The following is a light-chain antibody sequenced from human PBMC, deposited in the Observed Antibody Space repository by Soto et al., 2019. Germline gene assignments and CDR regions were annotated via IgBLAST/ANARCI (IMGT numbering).Light chain of an antibody. CDR2: GAS. Sequence: EIVLTQSPVTLSLSPGERATLSCRASQSVRRSYLAWYQQKPGQAPRLIIDGASSRAPGIPDRFSGSGSGTDFPLTISRLEPEDFAVYFCQQYGSTPPTFGQGTKVEI. CDR3: QQYGSTPPT. CDR1: QSVRRSY. V-gene: IGKV3-20*01. J-gene: IGKJ1*01.